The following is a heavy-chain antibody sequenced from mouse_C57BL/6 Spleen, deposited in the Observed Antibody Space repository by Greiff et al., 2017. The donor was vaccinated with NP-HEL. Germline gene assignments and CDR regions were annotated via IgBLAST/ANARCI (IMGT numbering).Heavy chain of an antibody. V-gene: IGHV5-4*01. D-gene: IGHD4-1*01. CDR3: AREGLAGTRFAY. CDR1: GFTFSSYA. J-gene: IGHJ3*01. Sequence: EVKVVESGGGLVKPGGSLKLSCAASGFTFSSYAMSWVRQTPEKRLEWVATISDGGSYTYYPDNVKGRFTISRDNAKNNLYLQMSHLKSEDTAMYYCAREGLAGTRFAYWGQGTLVTVSA. CDR2: ISDGGSYT.